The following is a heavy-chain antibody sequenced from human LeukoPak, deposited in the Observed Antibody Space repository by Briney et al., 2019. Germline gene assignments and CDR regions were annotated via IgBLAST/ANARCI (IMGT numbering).Heavy chain of an antibody. CDR1: GFTFSSYE. V-gene: IGHV3-48*03. D-gene: IGHD2-21*02. CDR2: ISSSGSTI. J-gene: IGHJ4*02. Sequence: GGSLRLSCAASGFTFSSYEMNWVRQAPGKGLEWVSYISSSGSTIYYADSVKGRFTISRDNAKNSLYLQMNSLRAEDTAVYYCARDGVVTVLDYWGQGTLVTVSS. CDR3: ARDGVVTVLDY.